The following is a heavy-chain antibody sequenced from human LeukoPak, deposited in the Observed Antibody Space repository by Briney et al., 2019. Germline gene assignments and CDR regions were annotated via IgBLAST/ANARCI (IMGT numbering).Heavy chain of an antibody. CDR1: GGSISSGGYS. CDR3: ARSVFRGYALAY. J-gene: IGHJ4*02. CDR2: IYHSGST. D-gene: IGHD3-22*01. V-gene: IGHV4-30-2*01. Sequence: SETLSLTCAVSGGSISSGGYSWSWIRQPPGKGLEWIGYIYHSGSTYYNPSLKSRVTISVDRSKNQFSLKLSSVTAADTAVYYCARSVFRGYALAYWGQGTLVTVSS.